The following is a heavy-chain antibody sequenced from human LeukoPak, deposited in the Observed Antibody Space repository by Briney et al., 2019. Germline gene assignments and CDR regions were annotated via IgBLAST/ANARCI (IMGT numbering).Heavy chain of an antibody. CDR1: GFTFSSYG. CDR2: IWYDGSNK. CDR3: ARDYKMSYFDY. V-gene: IGHV3-33*01. J-gene: IGHJ4*02. D-gene: IGHD5-24*01. Sequence: GGSLRLSCAASGFTFSSYGMHWVRQAPGKGLEWVAVIWYDGSNKYYADSVKGRFTISRDNSKNTLYLQMNSLRAEDTAVYYCARDYKMSYFDYRGQGTLVTVSS.